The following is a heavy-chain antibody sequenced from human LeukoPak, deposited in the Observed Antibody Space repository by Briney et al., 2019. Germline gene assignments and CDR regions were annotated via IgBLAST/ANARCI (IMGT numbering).Heavy chain of an antibody. CDR3: ARVPTGMLGFDY. Sequence: SETLSLTCTVSGASVRSGSYYWSWIRQPPGKGLEWIGYIYYSGSTNYNPSLKSRVTMSVDTSKNQFSLKLTSVTAADTAVFYCARVPTGMLGFDYWGQGTLVTVSS. CDR1: GASVRSGSYY. V-gene: IGHV4-61*01. D-gene: IGHD2-8*02. J-gene: IGHJ4*02. CDR2: IYYSGST.